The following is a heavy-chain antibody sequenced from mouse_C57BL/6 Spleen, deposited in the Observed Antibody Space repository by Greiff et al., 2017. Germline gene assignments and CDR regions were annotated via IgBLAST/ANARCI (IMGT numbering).Heavy chain of an antibody. CDR3: ARSRIWNYFDY. CDR1: GYTFTSYW. V-gene: IGHV1-52*01. Sequence: VQLQQPGAELVRPGSSVKLSCKASGYTFTSYWMHWVKQRPIQGLEWIGNIDPSDSETHYNQKFKDKATLTVDKSSSTAYMQLSSLTSEDSAVYYCARSRIWNYFDYWGQGTTLTVSS. J-gene: IGHJ2*01. CDR2: IDPSDSET.